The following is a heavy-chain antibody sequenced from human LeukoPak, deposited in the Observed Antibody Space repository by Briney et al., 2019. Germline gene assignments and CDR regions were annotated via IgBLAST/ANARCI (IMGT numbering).Heavy chain of an antibody. J-gene: IGHJ4*02. D-gene: IGHD5-12*01. CDR2: ISSSGSTI. V-gene: IGHV3-48*03. Sequence: GGSLRLSCAASGFTFSSYEMNWVRQAPGKGLEWVSYISSSGSTIYYADSVKGRFTISRDNAKNSLYLQMNSLRAEDTAVYYCARASAVATSPFDCWGQGTLVTVSS. CDR1: GFTFSSYE. CDR3: ARASAVATSPFDC.